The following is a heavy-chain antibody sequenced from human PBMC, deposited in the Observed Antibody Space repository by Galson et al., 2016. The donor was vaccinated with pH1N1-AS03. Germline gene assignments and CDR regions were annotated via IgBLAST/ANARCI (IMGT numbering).Heavy chain of an antibody. Sequence: SLTCTVSGDSISSYYWSWIRQPPGKGLEWIGYMFYSGSTKYNSSLKSRVSISGDTSKNQISLKLTSVTAADTAVYYRARAPLYGNYVLDYWGPGTLVTVSS. CDR3: ARAPLYGNYVLDY. V-gene: IGHV4-59*01. CDR2: MFYSGST. CDR1: GDSISSYY. D-gene: IGHD4-11*01. J-gene: IGHJ4*02.